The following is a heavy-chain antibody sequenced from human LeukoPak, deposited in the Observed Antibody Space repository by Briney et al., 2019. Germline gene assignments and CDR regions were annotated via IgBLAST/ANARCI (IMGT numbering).Heavy chain of an antibody. Sequence: PSETLSLTCTVSGGSITTHCSSWIRQPAGRELEWIGRVYNTGSTKYNPSLESRVTMSVDTSSNRFSLRLRSVTAADTAVYYCASGYHSSGYWGQGTLVTVSS. J-gene: IGHJ4*02. CDR1: GGSITTHC. V-gene: IGHV4-4*07. D-gene: IGHD3-16*02. CDR2: VYNTGST. CDR3: ASGYHSSGY.